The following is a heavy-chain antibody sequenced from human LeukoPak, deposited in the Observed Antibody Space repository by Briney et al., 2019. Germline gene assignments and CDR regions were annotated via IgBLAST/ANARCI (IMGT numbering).Heavy chain of an antibody. CDR3: ARRCSGGSCYYYFGY. D-gene: IGHD2-15*01. CDR1: GGSISSYY. Sequence: SETLSLTCTVSGGSISSYYWSWIRQPPGKGLEWIGYIYYSGSTNYNPSLKSRVTISVDTSKNQFSLKLSSVTAADTAVYYCARRCSGGSCYYYFGYWGQGTLVTVSS. V-gene: IGHV4-59*01. CDR2: IYYSGST. J-gene: IGHJ4*02.